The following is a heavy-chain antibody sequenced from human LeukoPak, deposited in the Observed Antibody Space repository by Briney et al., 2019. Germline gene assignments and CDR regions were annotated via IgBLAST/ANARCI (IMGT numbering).Heavy chain of an antibody. J-gene: IGHJ4*02. CDR1: GGSIHTYY. Sequence: SETLSLTCTVSGGSIHTYYWSWIRQSPGKGLEWIGYIDYSGSTNYNPSLRSRVTMSIDTSKKQFSLKLTSVTAADTAVYYCARGARGGSGSYSLDYWGQGTLVTVSS. CDR2: IDYSGST. V-gene: IGHV4-59*01. CDR3: ARGARGGSGSYSLDY. D-gene: IGHD3-10*01.